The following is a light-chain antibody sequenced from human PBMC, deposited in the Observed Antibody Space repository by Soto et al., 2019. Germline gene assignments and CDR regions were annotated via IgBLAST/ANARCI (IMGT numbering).Light chain of an antibody. CDR2: KAS. CDR3: QQYNSYWT. V-gene: IGKV1-5*03. CDR1: QSISSW. Sequence: DIQMTQSPSTLSASVGDRVTITCRASQSISSWLDWYQQKPGKAPKLLIYKASSLESGVPSRFSGSGSGTEFTLTISSMQPDDFATYYCQQYNSYWTFVQGTKVEIK. J-gene: IGKJ1*01.